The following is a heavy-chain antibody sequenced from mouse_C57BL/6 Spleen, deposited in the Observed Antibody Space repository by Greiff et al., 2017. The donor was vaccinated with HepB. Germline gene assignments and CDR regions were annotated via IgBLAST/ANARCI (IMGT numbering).Heavy chain of an antibody. CDR2: INPNNGGT. Sequence: EVQLQQSGPELVKPGASVKIPCKASGYTFTDYNMDWVKQSHGKSLEWIGDINPNNGGTIYNQKFKGKATLTVDKSSSTAYMELRSLTSEDTAVYYCARRTTMSYAMDYWGQGTSVTVSS. CDR1: GYTFTDYN. V-gene: IGHV1-18*01. CDR3: ARRTTMSYAMDY. D-gene: IGHD2-1*01. J-gene: IGHJ4*01.